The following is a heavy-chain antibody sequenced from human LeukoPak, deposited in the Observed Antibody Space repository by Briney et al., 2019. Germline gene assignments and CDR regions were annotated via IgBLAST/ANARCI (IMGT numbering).Heavy chain of an antibody. Sequence: PSQTLSLTCTVSGGSISSGDYYWSWIRQHPGKGLEWIGYIYYSGSTNYNPSLKSRVTISVDTSKNQFSLKLTSVTAADTAVYYCARHLRNNWFDPWGQGTLVTVSS. CDR3: ARHLRNNWFDP. CDR1: GGSISSGDYY. J-gene: IGHJ5*02. V-gene: IGHV4-30-4*08. CDR2: IYYSGST.